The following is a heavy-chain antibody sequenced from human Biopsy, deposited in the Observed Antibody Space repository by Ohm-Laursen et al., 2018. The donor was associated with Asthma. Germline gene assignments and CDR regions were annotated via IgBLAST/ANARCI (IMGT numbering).Heavy chain of an antibody. J-gene: IGHJ4*02. CDR2: ISWNSGSI. CDR1: GFTFDDYA. CDR3: AKGEWELLEANFDY. D-gene: IGHD1-26*01. Sequence: SLRLSCTASGFTFDDYAMHWVRQAPGKGLEWVSGISWNSGSIGYADSVKGRFTISRDNAKNSLYLQMNSLRAEDTALYYCAKGEWELLEANFDYWGQGTLVIVSS. V-gene: IGHV3-9*01.